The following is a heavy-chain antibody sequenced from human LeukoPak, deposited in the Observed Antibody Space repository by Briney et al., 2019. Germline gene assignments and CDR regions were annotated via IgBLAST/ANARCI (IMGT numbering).Heavy chain of an antibody. Sequence: PSETLSLTCTVSGGSISSGGYYWSWIRQHPGKGLEWIGYIYYSGSTYYNPSLKSRVTISVDTSKNQFFLKLSSVTAADTAVYYCARGTGVTTINWFDPWGQGTLVTVSS. J-gene: IGHJ5*02. CDR2: IYYSGST. D-gene: IGHD5-12*01. CDR1: GGSISSGGYY. V-gene: IGHV4-31*03. CDR3: ARGTGVTTINWFDP.